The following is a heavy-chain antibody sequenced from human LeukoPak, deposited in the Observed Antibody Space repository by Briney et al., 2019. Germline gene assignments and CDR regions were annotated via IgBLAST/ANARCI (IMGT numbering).Heavy chain of an antibody. CDR2: VCGSGRTT. J-gene: IGHJ5*02. CDR3: ARGVYDYVGGDYPHRFGP. Sequence: TGGSLRLSCEASGFTFNNYAMTWVRQAPGKGLEWVSAVCGSGRTTYYADSVRGRFTISRDNSKNTLYLQMNSLRAEDTAVYYSARGVYDYVGGDYPHRFGPWGQGTLVTVSS. D-gene: IGHD3-16*02. V-gene: IGHV3-23*01. CDR1: GFTFNNYA.